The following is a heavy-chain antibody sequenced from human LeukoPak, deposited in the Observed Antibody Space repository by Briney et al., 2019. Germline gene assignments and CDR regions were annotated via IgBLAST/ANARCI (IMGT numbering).Heavy chain of an antibody. CDR3: ARVSESYHDY. CDR2: ISSSDGTI. Sequence: GGSLRLSCAASGFTFSSMNWVRQAPGKGLEWVSYISSSDGTIYYADSVKGRFTFSSDNAKNSLYLQMNSLRADDTAVYYCARVSESYHDYWGQGTLVTVSS. CDR1: GFTFSS. J-gene: IGHJ4*02. D-gene: IGHD1-26*01. V-gene: IGHV3-48*03.